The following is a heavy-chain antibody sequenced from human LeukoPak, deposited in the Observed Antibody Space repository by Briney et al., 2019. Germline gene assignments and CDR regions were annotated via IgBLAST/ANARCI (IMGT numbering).Heavy chain of an antibody. CDR2: IYYRGTT. J-gene: IGHJ5*02. D-gene: IGHD6-13*01. Sequence: KPSETPSLRCTVSGGPISSSNDYWGWGPQPPGKGLEGVGRIYYRGTTYYSPSLKSRVTISVDTSRNQFSLKLTSVTAADTAVYYCARSGAAEGPTHNWFDPWSQGTLVTVSS. V-gene: IGHV4-39*01. CDR1: GGPISSSNDY. CDR3: ARSGAAEGPTHNWFDP.